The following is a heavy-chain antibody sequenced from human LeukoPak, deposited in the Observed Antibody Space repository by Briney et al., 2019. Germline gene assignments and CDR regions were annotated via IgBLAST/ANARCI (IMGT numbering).Heavy chain of an antibody. D-gene: IGHD3-22*01. J-gene: IGHJ4*02. CDR3: ARDPYYYDSSGYPLFDY. CDR2: ISYDGSNK. CDR1: GFTFSSYA. Sequence: GGSLRLSCAASGFTFSSYAMHWVRQAPGKGLEWVAVISYDGSNKYYAESVKGRFTISRDNSKNTLYLQMNSLRAEDTAVYYCARDPYYYDSSGYPLFDYWGQGTLVTVSS. V-gene: IGHV3-30*04.